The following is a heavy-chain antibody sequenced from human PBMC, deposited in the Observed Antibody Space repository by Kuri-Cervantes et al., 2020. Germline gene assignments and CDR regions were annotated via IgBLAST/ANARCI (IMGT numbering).Heavy chain of an antibody. CDR2: IDTAGDT. V-gene: IGHV3-13*01. Sequence: GESLKISCVASGFTFSNYDMHWVRQPTGKGLEWVSAIDTAGDTFYLGSVQGRFTISRENAKNSLFLQMNSLRAGDTAVYYCARAVDTITDAFDIWGQGTMVTVSS. CDR1: GFTFSNYD. D-gene: IGHD5-24*01. J-gene: IGHJ3*02. CDR3: ARAVDTITDAFDI.